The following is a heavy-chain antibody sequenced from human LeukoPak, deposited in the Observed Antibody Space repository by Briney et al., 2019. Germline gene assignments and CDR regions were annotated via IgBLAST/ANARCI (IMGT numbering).Heavy chain of an antibody. CDR1: GFTFNIFE. J-gene: IGHJ4*02. Sequence: GGSLRLSCKTSGFTFNIFEMTWVRQAPGKGLEWVSAMSGSGDSTYYADSVKGRFTISRDYSKSTLYLQMNSLRAEDTAVYYCARAGYCSGGSCYGSDYWGQGTLVSVSS. CDR3: ARAGYCSGGSCYGSDY. CDR2: MSGSGDST. V-gene: IGHV3-23*01. D-gene: IGHD2-15*01.